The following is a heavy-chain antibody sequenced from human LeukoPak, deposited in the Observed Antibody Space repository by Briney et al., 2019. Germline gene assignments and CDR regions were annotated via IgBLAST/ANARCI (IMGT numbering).Heavy chain of an antibody. D-gene: IGHD6-25*01. CDR2: INHSGST. V-gene: IGHV4-34*01. CDR1: GGSFSGYY. J-gene: IGHJ4*02. Sequence: SETLSLTCAVYGGSFSGYYWSWIRQPPGKGLEWIGEINHSGSTNYNPSLKSRVTISVDTSKNQFSLKLSSVTAADTAVYYCARHIRSAAGGYYFDYWGQGTPVTVSS. CDR3: ARHIRSAAGGYYFDY.